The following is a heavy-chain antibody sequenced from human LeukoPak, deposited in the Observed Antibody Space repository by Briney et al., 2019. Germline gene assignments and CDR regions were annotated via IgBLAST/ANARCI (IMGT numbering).Heavy chain of an antibody. CDR2: ISVDGGST. D-gene: IGHD6-19*01. CDR1: GFTFDDYA. J-gene: IGHJ4*02. V-gene: IGHV3-43*02. Sequence: PGGSLRLSCAASGFTFDDYAMHWVRQAPGKGLEWVSLISVDGGSTYYADSVKGRFTISRDNSKNSLYLQMNSLRTEDTALYYCAKGFQQWLVSGEDYWGQGTLVTVSS. CDR3: AKGFQQWLVSGEDY.